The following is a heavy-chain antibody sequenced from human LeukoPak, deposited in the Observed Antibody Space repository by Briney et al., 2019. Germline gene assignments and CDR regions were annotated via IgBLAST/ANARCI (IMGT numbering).Heavy chain of an antibody. V-gene: IGHV4-34*01. CDR1: GGSFSGYY. Sequence: SETLSLTCAVYGGSFSGYYWSWIRQPPGKGLEWIGEINHSGRNNYNPSLKSRVTISINTSKNQFSLKLISVTAADTAVYFCAXXXXXXFYYGLDVWGQGTTVTVSS. J-gene: IGHJ6*02. CDR2: INHSGRN. CDR3: AXXXXXXFYYGLDV.